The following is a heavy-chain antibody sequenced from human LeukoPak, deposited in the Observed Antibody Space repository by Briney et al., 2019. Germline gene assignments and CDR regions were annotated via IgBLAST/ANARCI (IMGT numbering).Heavy chain of an antibody. Sequence: GGSLRLSCAASGFTFSSYAMSWVRQAPGKGLEWVAVISYDGSNKYYADSVKGRFTISRDNSKNTLYLQMNSLRAEDTAVYYCAKEQWFGELLADYWGQGTLVTVSS. CDR3: AKEQWFGELLADY. J-gene: IGHJ4*02. D-gene: IGHD3-10*01. CDR1: GFTFSSYA. V-gene: IGHV3-30*18. CDR2: ISYDGSNK.